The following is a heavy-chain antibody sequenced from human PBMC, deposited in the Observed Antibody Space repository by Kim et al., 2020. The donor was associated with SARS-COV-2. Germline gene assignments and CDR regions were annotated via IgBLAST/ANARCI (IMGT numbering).Heavy chain of an antibody. J-gene: IGHJ4*02. V-gene: IGHV3-23*01. D-gene: IGHD3-9*01. Sequence: SWKGRFTNPRDNSKTTLYLQMNSLRAEDTAVYYCAKLAMYYDILTGYSDYWGQGTLVTVSS. CDR3: AKLAMYYDILTGYSDY.